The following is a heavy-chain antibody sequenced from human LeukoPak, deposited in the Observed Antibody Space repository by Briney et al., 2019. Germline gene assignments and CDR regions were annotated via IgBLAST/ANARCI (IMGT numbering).Heavy chain of an antibody. J-gene: IGHJ4*02. V-gene: IGHV3-7*01. CDR3: AREPRLAYYFDY. D-gene: IGHD6-19*01. CDR2: IKQDGSEK. CDR1: GFTFSSYW. Sequence: PGGSLRLSCAASGFTFSSYWMSWVRQAPGKGLEWVANIKQDGSEKYYVDSVKGRFTISRDNAKNTLYLQMDSLRAEDTAVYYCAREPRLAYYFDYWGQGTLVTVSS.